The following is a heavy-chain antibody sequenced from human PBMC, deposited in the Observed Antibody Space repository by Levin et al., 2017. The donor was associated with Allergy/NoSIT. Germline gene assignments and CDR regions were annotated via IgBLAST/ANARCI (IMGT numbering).Heavy chain of an antibody. V-gene: IGHV6-1*01. CDR3: AREYINVFAY. Sequence: HSQTLSLTCAISGDRVSSNTVAWNWIRQSPSRGLEWLGRTYYTSKWYSDYASSVKSRITINPDTSKNQISLQLNSVTPEDTAVYYCAREYINVFAYWGQGTLVTVSS. CDR2: TYYTSKWYS. CDR1: GDRVSSNTVA. D-gene: IGHD1-14*01. J-gene: IGHJ4*02.